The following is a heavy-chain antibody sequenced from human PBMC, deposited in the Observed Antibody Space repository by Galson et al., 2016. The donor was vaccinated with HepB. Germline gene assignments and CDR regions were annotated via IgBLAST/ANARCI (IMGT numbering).Heavy chain of an antibody. CDR1: GGSISSSAY. Sequence: SETLSLTCSVSGGSISSSAYWGWIRQPPGKGLEWIGNIHYSGSIDYKSSLKSRVTISLDKFKNQFSLKLNSVTAADTAFYYCARPRDYGFDNWGQGTLVTVYS. J-gene: IGHJ4*02. D-gene: IGHD4-17*01. CDR3: ARPRDYGFDN. CDR2: IHYSGSI. V-gene: IGHV4-39*01.